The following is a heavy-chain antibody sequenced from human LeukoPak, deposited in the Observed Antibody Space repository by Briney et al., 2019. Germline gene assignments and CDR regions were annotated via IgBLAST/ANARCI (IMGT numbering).Heavy chain of an antibody. CDR1: GGSISSSSYY. V-gene: IGHV4-39*07. CDR2: IYHSGST. D-gene: IGHD3-22*01. CDR3: ARVVQSTDSSGFYLPKYFQH. Sequence: SETLSLTCTVSGGSISSSSYYWGWIRQPPGKGLEWIGSIYHSGSTYYNPSLKSRVTISVDTSKNQFSLKLSSVTAADTAVYYCARVVQSTDSSGFYLPKYFQHWGQGTLVTVSS. J-gene: IGHJ1*01.